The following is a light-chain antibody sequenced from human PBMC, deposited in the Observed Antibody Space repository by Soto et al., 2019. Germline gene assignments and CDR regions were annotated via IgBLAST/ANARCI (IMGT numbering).Light chain of an antibody. CDR3: QQYNNWPRT. Sequence: EIVMTQSPATLSVSPGERATLSCRASQSVSSNLAWYQQKPGQAPRLIIYDASTRATGVPARFSGSGSGTEFTLTISSLQSEDFAVYYCQQYNNWPRTFGQGTTLEIK. CDR1: QSVSSN. J-gene: IGKJ2*01. CDR2: DAS. V-gene: IGKV3-15*01.